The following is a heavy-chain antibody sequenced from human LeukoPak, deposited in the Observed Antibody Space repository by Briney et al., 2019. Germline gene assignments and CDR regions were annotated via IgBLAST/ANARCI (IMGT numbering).Heavy chain of an antibody. CDR2: ISAYNGNT. CDR1: GGTFSSYA. J-gene: IGHJ4*02. D-gene: IGHD2-2*01. V-gene: IGHV1-18*01. CDR3: ARGVVPAAIYSY. Sequence: ASVKVSCKASGGTFSSYAISWVRQAPGQGLEWMGWISAYNGNTNYAQKLQGRVTMTTDTSTSTAYMELRSLRSDDTAVYYCARGVVPAAIYSYWGQGTLVTVSS.